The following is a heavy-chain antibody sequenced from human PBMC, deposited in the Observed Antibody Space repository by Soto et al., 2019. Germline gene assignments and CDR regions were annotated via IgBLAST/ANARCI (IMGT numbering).Heavy chain of an antibody. D-gene: IGHD5-18*01. Sequence: VGSLRLSCSFSVFTCSRYCMNLFLEAAGKWLEWVSIISSRGDRTSYAESVKGRFTISRDDSKNTLFLHMNSLGAEDTAVYYCAKETGYSYGFQHNDLEVRGQRNTVSVSS. CDR3: AKETGYSYGFQHNDLEV. CDR2: ISSRGDRT. J-gene: IGHJ6*01. V-gene: IGHV3-23*01. CDR1: VFTCSRYC.